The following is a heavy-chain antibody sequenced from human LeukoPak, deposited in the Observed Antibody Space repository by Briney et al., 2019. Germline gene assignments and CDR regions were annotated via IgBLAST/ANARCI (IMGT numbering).Heavy chain of an antibody. CDR2: IYYIGTT. V-gene: IGHV4-59*01. CDR3: AREGYGSGSSHFMDV. J-gene: IGHJ6*03. D-gene: IGHD3-10*01. Sequence: TSETLSLTCTVSGVPITSYFWTWIRQAPGKGLEWIGYIYYIGTTNYNPSLKSRATMSVDMSKNQFSPKLTSVTAADTAVYYCAREGYGSGSSHFMDVWGTGTTVTVSS. CDR1: GVPITSYF.